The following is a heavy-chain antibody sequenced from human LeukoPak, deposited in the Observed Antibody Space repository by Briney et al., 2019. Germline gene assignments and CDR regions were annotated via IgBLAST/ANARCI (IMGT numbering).Heavy chain of an antibody. D-gene: IGHD1-14*01. CDR2: IYYSGST. Sequence: SETLSLTCTVSGGSIRSSSYYWGWIRQPPGKGLEWIGSIYYSGSTYYNPSLESRVTISVDTSKNQFSLKLSSVTAADTAVYYCARNHLNYEVTRYYNYGMDVWGQGTTVTVSS. J-gene: IGHJ6*02. CDR1: GGSIRSSSYY. CDR3: ARNHLNYEVTRYYNYGMDV. V-gene: IGHV4-39*01.